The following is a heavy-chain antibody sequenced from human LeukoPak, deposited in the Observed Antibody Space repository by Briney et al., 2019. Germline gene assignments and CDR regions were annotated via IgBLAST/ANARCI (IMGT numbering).Heavy chain of an antibody. Sequence: GGSLRLSCAASGFTFSNYWMNWVRQAPGKGLEWVASVKQDGSDKYYVNSVKGRFTISRDNTKNSLYLQMNSLRAEDTAMYYCAKSGGYGLIDYWGQGTLVTVSS. J-gene: IGHJ4*02. CDR3: AKSGGYGLIDY. CDR1: GFTFSNYW. CDR2: VKQDGSDK. V-gene: IGHV3-7*01. D-gene: IGHD1-26*01.